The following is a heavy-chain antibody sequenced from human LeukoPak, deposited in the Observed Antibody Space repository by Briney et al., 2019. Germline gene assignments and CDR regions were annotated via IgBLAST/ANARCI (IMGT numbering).Heavy chain of an antibody. Sequence: PSETLSLTCTVSGSSVSSGSYYWSWIRQPPGKGLEWIGYIYYSGSTNYYPSLRSRVTISLATSKNQFSLKVKSVTAADTAVYYCARGYDAMVRGVIGYWGQGTLVTVSP. CDR3: ARGYDAMVRGVIGY. CDR2: IYYSGST. V-gene: IGHV4-61*01. J-gene: IGHJ4*02. CDR1: GSSVSSGSYY. D-gene: IGHD3-10*01.